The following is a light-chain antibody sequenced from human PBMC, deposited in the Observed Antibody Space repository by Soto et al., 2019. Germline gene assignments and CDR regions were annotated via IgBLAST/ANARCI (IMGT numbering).Light chain of an antibody. J-gene: IGKJ1*01. V-gene: IGKV3-15*01. CDR2: GAP. CDR3: QHYHNWPLT. CDR1: RRISSN. Sequence: EIVLIQSPPTLSMSPGESATLSCRASRRISSNLAWYQRKPGQAPRLLIYGAPTRATGVPARFSGGGSGTEFTLSISSLQSEDFAVYYCQHYHNWPLTFGQGTKVDIK.